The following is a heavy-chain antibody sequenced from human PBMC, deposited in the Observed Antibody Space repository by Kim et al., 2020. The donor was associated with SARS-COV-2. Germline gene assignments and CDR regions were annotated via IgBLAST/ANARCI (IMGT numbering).Heavy chain of an antibody. J-gene: IGHJ6*02. V-gene: IGHV4-34*01. Sequence: SETLSLTCAVYGGSFSGYHWSWIRQPPGKGLEWIGETNHGGSINYNPSLQSRVVISMDTSNNQFSLKVTSVTAADTGFYFCGGGRAGVVPSPILGIGPHYDYFIMDVWGHGTTVTVSS. CDR1: GGSFSGYH. D-gene: IGHD2-2*02. CDR2: TNHGGSI. CDR3: GGGRAGVVPSPILGIGPHYDYFIMDV.